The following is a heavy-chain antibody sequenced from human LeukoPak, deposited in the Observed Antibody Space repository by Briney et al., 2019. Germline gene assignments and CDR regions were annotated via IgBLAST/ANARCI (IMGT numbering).Heavy chain of an antibody. CDR3: ANSGYDLYYFDY. CDR1: GFTFSSYW. V-gene: IGHV3-7*01. Sequence: VGSLRLSCAASGFTFSSYWMSWVRQAPGKGLEWVANIKQDGSEKYYVDSVKGRFTISRDNAKNSLYLQMNSLRAEDTAVYYCANSGYDLYYFDYWGQGTLVTVSS. J-gene: IGHJ4*02. D-gene: IGHD5-12*01. CDR2: IKQDGSEK.